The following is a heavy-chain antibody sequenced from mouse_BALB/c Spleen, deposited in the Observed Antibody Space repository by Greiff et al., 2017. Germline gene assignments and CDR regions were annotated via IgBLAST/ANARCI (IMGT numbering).Heavy chain of an antibody. CDR3: ASMPDY. CDR2: ISSGSSTI. CDR1: GFTFSSFG. J-gene: IGHJ2*01. V-gene: IGHV5-17*02. Sequence: VQGVESGGGLVQPGGSRKLSCAASGFTFSSFGMHWVRQAPEKGLEWVAYISSGSSTIYYADTVKGRFTISRDNPKNTLFLQMTSLRSEDTAMYYCASMPDYWGQGTTLTVSS.